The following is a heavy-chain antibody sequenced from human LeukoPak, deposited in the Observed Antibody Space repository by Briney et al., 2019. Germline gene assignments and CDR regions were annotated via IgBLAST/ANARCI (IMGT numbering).Heavy chain of an antibody. CDR3: ARDLVSAGFDI. V-gene: IGHV7-4-1*02. Sequence: EASVKVSCKAFGYTFSSHAMNRVRQAPGQGLELMGWINTNTGIPTYAQGFAGRFVFSLDTSVTTAYLQITSLKAEDTAVYYCARDLVSAGFDIWGQGTWSPSLQ. D-gene: IGHD6-6*01. CDR2: INTNTGIP. CDR1: GYTFSSHA. J-gene: IGHJ3*02.